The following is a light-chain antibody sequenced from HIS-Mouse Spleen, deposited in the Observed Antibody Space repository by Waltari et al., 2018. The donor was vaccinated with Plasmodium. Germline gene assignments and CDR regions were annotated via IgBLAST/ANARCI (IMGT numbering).Light chain of an antibody. CDR3: QQSYSTWT. Sequence: DIQMTQSPSSLSASVGDRVTITCRASQSISSYLNWYQQKPGQAPKLLIYAASSLQSGVPSRFSGTGSRTDFTLTISSLQPEDFATYFCQQSYSTWTFGQGTKVEIK. CDR2: AAS. CDR1: QSISSY. V-gene: IGKV1-39*01. J-gene: IGKJ1*01.